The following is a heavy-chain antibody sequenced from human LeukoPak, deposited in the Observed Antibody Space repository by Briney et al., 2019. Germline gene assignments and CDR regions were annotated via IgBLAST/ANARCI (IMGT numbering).Heavy chain of an antibody. Sequence: ASVKVSCKASGYIFTGYYLFWVRQAPGQGLEWMGWINPNSGGTNFAQKFQGRVTMTRDTSISTAYMELSRLRSDDTAVYYCATLLWFGELLAFDYWGQGTLVTVSS. D-gene: IGHD3-10*01. CDR1: GYIFTGYY. J-gene: IGHJ4*02. CDR3: ATLLWFGELLAFDY. V-gene: IGHV1-2*02. CDR2: INPNSGGT.